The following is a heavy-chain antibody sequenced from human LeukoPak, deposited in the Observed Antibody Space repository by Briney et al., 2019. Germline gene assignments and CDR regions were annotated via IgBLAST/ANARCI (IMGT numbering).Heavy chain of an antibody. V-gene: IGHV4-61*01. CDR2: IYYSGST. D-gene: IGHD5-24*01. J-gene: IGHJ4*02. CDR1: GDSITDSISNYY. Sequence: PSETLSLTCTVSGDSITDSISNYYWRWIRQPPGKGLEWIGYIYYSGSTNYNPSLKSRVSISVDTSKNQFSLKLSSVTAADTAVYYCARVRDAYNSIDFDYWGQGTLVTVSS. CDR3: ARVRDAYNSIDFDY.